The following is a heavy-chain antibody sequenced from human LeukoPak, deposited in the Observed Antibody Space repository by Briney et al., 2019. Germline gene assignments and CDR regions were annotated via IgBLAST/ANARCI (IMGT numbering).Heavy chain of an antibody. J-gene: IGHJ4*02. CDR3: ARPNTDADGYFFDY. Sequence: ASVKVSCKASGYTFIDYGVGWVRQVPGQGLEWMGWIDTYRGSTSYAQNLQGRVTLTTDTSTTTVYMELRSLRFDDTAVYYCARPNTDADGYFFDYWGQGTLVTVSS. CDR1: GYTFIDYG. D-gene: IGHD5-24*01. V-gene: IGHV1-18*01. CDR2: IDTYRGST.